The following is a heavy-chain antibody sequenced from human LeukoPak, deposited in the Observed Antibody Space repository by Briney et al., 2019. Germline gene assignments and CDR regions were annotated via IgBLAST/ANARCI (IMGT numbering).Heavy chain of an antibody. CDR2: FDPEDGET. V-gene: IGHV1-24*01. Sequence: ASVKVSCKVSGYTLTELSMHWVRQAPGKGLEWMGGFDPEDGETIYAQKFQGRVTMTEDTSTDTAYMELSSLRSEDTAVYYCTTDLDGVAVAVDWGQGTLVTVSS. D-gene: IGHD6-19*01. CDR3: TTDLDGVAVAVD. CDR1: GYTLTELS. J-gene: IGHJ4*02.